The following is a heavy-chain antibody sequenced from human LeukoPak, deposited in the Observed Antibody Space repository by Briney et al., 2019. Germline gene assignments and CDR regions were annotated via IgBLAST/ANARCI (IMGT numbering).Heavy chain of an antibody. CDR3: ARSEYSSSDWWFDP. D-gene: IGHD6-6*01. J-gene: IGHJ5*02. Sequence: SETLSLTCTVSGGSISSSSYYWGWIRQPPGKGLEWIGEINHSGSTNYNPSLKSRVTISVDTSKNQFSLKLSSVTAADTAVYYCARSEYSSSDWWFDPWGQGTLVTVSS. CDR2: INHSGST. CDR1: GGSISSSSYY. V-gene: IGHV4-39*07.